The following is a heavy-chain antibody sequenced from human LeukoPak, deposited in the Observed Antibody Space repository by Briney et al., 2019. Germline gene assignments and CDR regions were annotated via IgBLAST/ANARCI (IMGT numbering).Heavy chain of an antibody. Sequence: PSETLSLTCTVSGDSISSYYWSWIRQPPGKGLEWIGYIYYSGSTNYNPSLKSRVTISVDTSDNQFSLQLSSVPAADTAVDYCARVGPHISWFFDLWGRGTLVTVSS. CDR1: GDSISSYY. CDR2: IYYSGST. CDR3: ARVGPHISWFFDL. V-gene: IGHV4-59*01. J-gene: IGHJ2*01.